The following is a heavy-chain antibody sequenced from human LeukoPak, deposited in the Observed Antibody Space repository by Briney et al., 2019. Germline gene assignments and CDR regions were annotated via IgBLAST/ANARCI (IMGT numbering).Heavy chain of an antibody. Sequence: GGSLRPSCAASGFTFSDYYMSWIRQAPGKGLEWVSYISSSGSTIYYADSVKGRFTISRDNAKNSLYLQMNSLRAEDTAVYYCARGPPGRSGYYQYYYYYYMDVWGKGTTVTVSS. CDR2: ISSSGSTI. D-gene: IGHD3-22*01. J-gene: IGHJ6*03. CDR1: GFTFSDYY. V-gene: IGHV3-11*01. CDR3: ARGPPGRSGYYQYYYYYYMDV.